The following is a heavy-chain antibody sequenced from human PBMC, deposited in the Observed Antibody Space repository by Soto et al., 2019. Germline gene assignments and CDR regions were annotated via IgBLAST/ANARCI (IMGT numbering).Heavy chain of an antibody. Sequence: SVKVSCKASGYTFTRYGIHGVRQSGLQRRDWMGCINAANGDTKYSPKFQGRVTITRDTSASTAYMELSSLRSEDTAVYYCVRRHVSATGIDWFDPWGQGTLVTVSS. V-gene: IGHV1-3*01. CDR1: GYTFTRYG. D-gene: IGHD6-13*01. CDR2: INAANGDT. CDR3: VRRHVSATGIDWFDP. J-gene: IGHJ5*02.